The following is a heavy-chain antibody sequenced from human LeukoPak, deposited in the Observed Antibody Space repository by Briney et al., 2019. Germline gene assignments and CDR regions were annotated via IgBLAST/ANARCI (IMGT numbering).Heavy chain of an antibody. CDR3: AILGDSSGSYYYYYMDV. V-gene: IGHV4-39*07. CDR1: GGSISSSSYY. CDR2: INHSGST. D-gene: IGHD3-22*01. Sequence: SETLSLTCTVSGGSISSSSYYWSWIRQPPGKGLEWIGEINHSGSTNYNPSLKSRVTISVDTSKNQFSLKLSSVTAADTAVYYCAILGDSSGSYYYYYMDVWGKGTTVTVSS. J-gene: IGHJ6*03.